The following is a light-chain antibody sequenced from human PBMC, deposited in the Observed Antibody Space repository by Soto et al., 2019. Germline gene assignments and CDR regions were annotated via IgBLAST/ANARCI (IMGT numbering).Light chain of an antibody. CDR2: DAT. CDR3: QQSYTTLRT. J-gene: IGKJ1*01. Sequence: DIQMTQSPTSQPASVGDRIPITCRARQRVSSDLNWYQQRPGNAPPLLIPDATTLHSGVPSRSRGRGSGTDSTLAISSLPPEHFATYYCQQSYTTLRTFGQATKV. V-gene: IGKV1-39*01. CDR1: QRVSSD.